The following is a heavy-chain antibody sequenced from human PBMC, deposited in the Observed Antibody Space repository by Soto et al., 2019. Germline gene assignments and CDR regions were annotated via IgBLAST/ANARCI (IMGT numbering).Heavy chain of an antibody. D-gene: IGHD3-22*01. CDR2: IKSKTDGGTT. V-gene: IGHV3-15*07. CDR3: TTDSYSTIIIVRFDY. Sequence: GGSLRLSCAASGFTFTNAWINWVRQAPGNGLEWVGRIKSKTDGGTTDYAEPVKGRFAISRDDSNTMVYLQMNSLKIEDTAVYYCTTDSYSTIIIVRFDYWGHGTLVTVSS. CDR1: GFTFTNAW. J-gene: IGHJ4*01.